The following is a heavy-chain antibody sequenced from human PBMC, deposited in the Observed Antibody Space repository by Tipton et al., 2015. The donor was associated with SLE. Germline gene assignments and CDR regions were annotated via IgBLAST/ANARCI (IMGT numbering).Heavy chain of an antibody. Sequence: QLVQSGAEVKKPGESLKISCKGSGYNFTNYWVGWVRQMPGKGLEWMGIIYPRDSDIRYSPSFQGQVTISADKSISTAYLQRSSLKASDTAIYYCARRRGDGSSPVDYWGQRTLVTVSS. CDR3: ARRRGDGSSPVDY. D-gene: IGHD6-6*01. CDR2: IYPRDSDI. J-gene: IGHJ4*02. CDR1: GYNFTNYW. V-gene: IGHV5-51*03.